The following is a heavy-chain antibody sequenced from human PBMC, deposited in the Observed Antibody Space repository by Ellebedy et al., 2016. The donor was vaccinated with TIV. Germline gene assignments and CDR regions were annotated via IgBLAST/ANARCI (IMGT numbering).Heavy chain of an antibody. D-gene: IGHD3-10*01. CDR1: GGSFSGYY. CDR3: ARDYGSGSSVDY. Sequence: MPSETLSLTCAVYGGSFSGYYWSWIRQPPGKGLEWIGEINHSGSTNYNPSLKSRLTILVDTSKNQFSLKLSSVTAADTAVYYCARDYGSGSSVDYWGQGTLVTVSS. V-gene: IGHV4-34*01. J-gene: IGHJ4*02. CDR2: INHSGST.